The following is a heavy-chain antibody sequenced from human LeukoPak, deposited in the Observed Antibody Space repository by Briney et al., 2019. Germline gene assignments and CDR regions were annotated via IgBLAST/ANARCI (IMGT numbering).Heavy chain of an antibody. CDR2: ISSSSTYI. CDR3: ARDQLVDIVATMGEDY. Sequence: PGGSLRLSCTASGFTLRRYTLTWVRQAPGKGLEWVSSISSSSTYIYYADSVKGRFTISRDNAKNSLSLQMNSLRAEDTAVYYCARDQLVDIVATMGEDYWGQGTLVTVSS. J-gene: IGHJ4*02. CDR1: GFTLRRYT. V-gene: IGHV3-21*01. D-gene: IGHD5-12*01.